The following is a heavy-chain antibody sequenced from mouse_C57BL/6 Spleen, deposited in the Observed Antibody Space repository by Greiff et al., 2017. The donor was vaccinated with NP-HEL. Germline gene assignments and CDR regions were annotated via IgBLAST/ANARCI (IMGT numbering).Heavy chain of an antibody. CDR2: IYPRSGNT. V-gene: IGHV1-81*01. Sequence: VQLQQSGAELARPGASVKLSCKASGYTFTSYGISWVKQRTGQGLEWIGEIYPRSGNTYYNEKFKGKATLTADKSSSTAYMELRSLTSEDSAVYFCARGSSGYVGFAYWGQGTLVTVSA. CDR3: ARGSSGYVGFAY. D-gene: IGHD3-2*02. J-gene: IGHJ3*01. CDR1: GYTFTSYG.